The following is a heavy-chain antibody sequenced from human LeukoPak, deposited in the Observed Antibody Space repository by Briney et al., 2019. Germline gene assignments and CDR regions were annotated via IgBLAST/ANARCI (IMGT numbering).Heavy chain of an antibody. CDR1: GYTFTGYY. CDR2: INPNSGGT. CDR3: ARDDSSGYYGYFQH. V-gene: IGHV1-2*02. J-gene: IGHJ1*01. Sequence: ASVKVSCKASGYTFTGYYMHWVRQAPGQGLEWMGWINPNSGGTNYAQKFQGRVTMTRDTSISTAYMELSRLRPDDTAVYYCARDDSSGYYGYFQHWGQGTLVTVSS. D-gene: IGHD3-22*01.